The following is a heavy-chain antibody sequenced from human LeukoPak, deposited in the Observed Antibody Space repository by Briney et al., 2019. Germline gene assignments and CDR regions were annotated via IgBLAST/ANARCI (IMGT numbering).Heavy chain of an antibody. J-gene: IGHJ5*02. V-gene: IGHV4-59*01. CDR2: MYYTGST. D-gene: IGHD3-3*01. CDR3: ARSLTSRITIFGGVSGNWFDP. CDR1: GGSISSNY. Sequence: NPSETLSLTCTVSGGSISSNYWSWIRQPPGKGLEWIGYMYYTGSTNYNPSLKSRVTISVDTSKNQFSLKLSSVTAADTAVYYCARSLTSRITIFGGVSGNWFDPWGQGTLVTVSS.